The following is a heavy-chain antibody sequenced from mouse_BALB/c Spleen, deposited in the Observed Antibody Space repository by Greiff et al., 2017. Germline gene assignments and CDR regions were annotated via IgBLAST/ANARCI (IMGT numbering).Heavy chain of an antibody. V-gene: IGHV5-6-3*01. CDR3: ARKGYSWFAY. CDR1: GFTFSSYG. Sequence: EVMLVESGGGLVQPGGSLKLSCAASGFTFSSYGMSWVRQTPDKRLELVATINSNGGSTYYPDSVKGRFTISRDNAKNTLYLQMSSLKSEDTAMYYCARKGYSWFAYWGQGTLVTVSA. J-gene: IGHJ3*01. CDR2: INSNGGST. D-gene: IGHD2-3*01.